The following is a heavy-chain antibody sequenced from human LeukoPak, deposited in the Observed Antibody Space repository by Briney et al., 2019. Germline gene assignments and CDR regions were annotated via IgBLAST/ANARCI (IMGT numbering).Heavy chain of an antibody. CDR2: ISSSGSTI. V-gene: IGHV3-11*01. CDR3: ARDGCSSTNCYLPGAFDP. Sequence: GGSLRLSCAASGFTFSDYYMSWIRQAPGKGLEWVSYISSSGSTIYYADSVKGRFTISKDNAKNSLYLQMNSLRAEDTAVYYCARDGCSSTNCYLPGAFDPWGQGTLVTVSS. D-gene: IGHD2-2*01. CDR1: GFTFSDYY. J-gene: IGHJ5*02.